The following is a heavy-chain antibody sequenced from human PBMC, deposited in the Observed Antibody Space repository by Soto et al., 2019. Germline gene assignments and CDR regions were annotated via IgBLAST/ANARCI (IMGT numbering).Heavy chain of an antibody. CDR1: VFTFSYSV. CDR2: ISGSGGSI. D-gene: IGHD3-10*01. CDR3: AEARDGHTYGSFEY. J-gene: IGHJ4*02. Sequence: GGSLRLSCAASVFTFSYSVMTWVRQAPGKGLEWVSGISGSGGSIYYADSVKGRFTISRDNSKNTLYLQMNSLRAEDTALYYCAEARDGHTYGSFEYWGQGTLVTVSS. V-gene: IGHV3-23*01.